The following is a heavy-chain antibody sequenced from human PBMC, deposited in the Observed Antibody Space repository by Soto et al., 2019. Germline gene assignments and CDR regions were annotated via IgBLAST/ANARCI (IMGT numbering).Heavy chain of an antibody. CDR1: EFTSSYYC. CDR2: ISSSSSSI. CDR3: ARDRPPDSSRAFDI. V-gene: IGHV3-21*01. J-gene: IGHJ3*02. Sequence: PGGSLRLSFLDSEFTSSYYCMHWVRQAPGKGLAWVSSISSSSSSIYSADSVKGRFTISRDNAKNSLYLQMNSLRAEDTVVYYCARDRPPDSSRAFDIWGQGTMVTVSS.